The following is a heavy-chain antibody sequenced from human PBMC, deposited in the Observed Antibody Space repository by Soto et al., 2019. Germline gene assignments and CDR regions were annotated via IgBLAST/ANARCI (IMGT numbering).Heavy chain of an antibody. D-gene: IGHD3-10*01. V-gene: IGHV1-69*08. CDR1: GGTFSSYT. CDR2: IIPILGIA. Sequence: QVQLVQSGAEVKKPGSSVKVSCKASGGTFSSYTISWVRQAPGQGLEWMGRIIPILGIANYAQKFQGRVTITADKSTSTAYMELSSLRSEATAVYYCARDLGFGEGAHAFDIWGQGTMVTVSS. CDR3: ARDLGFGEGAHAFDI. J-gene: IGHJ3*02.